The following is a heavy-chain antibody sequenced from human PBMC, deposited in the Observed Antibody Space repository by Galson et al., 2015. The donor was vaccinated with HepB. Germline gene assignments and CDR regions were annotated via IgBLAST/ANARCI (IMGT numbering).Heavy chain of an antibody. Sequence: SVKVSCKASGGTFSSYTISWVRQAPGQGLEWMGRIIPILGIANYAQKFQGRVTITADKSTSTAYMELSSLRSEDTAVYYCARSPDDSSGYYPGVNGYWGQGTLVTVSS. CDR2: IIPILGIA. CDR3: ARSPDDSSGYYPGVNGY. V-gene: IGHV1-69*02. CDR1: GGTFSSYT. D-gene: IGHD3-22*01. J-gene: IGHJ4*02.